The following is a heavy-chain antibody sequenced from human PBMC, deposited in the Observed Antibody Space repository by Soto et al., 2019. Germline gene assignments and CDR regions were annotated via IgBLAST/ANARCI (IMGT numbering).Heavy chain of an antibody. CDR1: GYTFTSYA. Sequence: GASVKVSCKASGYTFTSYAMHWVRQAPGQRLEWMGWINAGNGNTKYSQKFQGRVTITRDTSASTAYMELSSLRSEDTAVYYCARDRGSSGYYYKGFFDYWGQGTLVTVSS. J-gene: IGHJ4*02. D-gene: IGHD3-22*01. CDR2: INAGNGNT. V-gene: IGHV1-3*01. CDR3: ARDRGSSGYYYKGFFDY.